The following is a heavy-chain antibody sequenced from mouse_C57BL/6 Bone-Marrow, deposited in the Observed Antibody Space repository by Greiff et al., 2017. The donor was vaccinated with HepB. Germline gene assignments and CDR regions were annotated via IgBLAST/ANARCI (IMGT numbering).Heavy chain of an antibody. V-gene: IGHV1-4*01. CDR3: ARDPPGFAY. CDR2: INPSSGYT. Sequence: VQLQQSGAELARPGASVKMSCKASGYTFTSYTMHWVKQRPGQGLEWIGYINPSSGYTKYNQKFKDKATLTADKSSSTAYMQLSSLTSEDAAVYYCARDPPGFAYWGQGTLVTVSA. J-gene: IGHJ3*01. CDR1: GYTFTSYT.